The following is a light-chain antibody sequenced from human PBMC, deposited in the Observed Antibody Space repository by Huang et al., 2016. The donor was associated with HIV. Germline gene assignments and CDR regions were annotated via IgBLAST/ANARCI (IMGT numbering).Light chain of an antibody. Sequence: ETVMTQSPATLSVSPGERATLSCRASQSVSSNLAWYQQKPGQAPRLLIYGASTRATGIPARFSGSGSGTEFTLTISSLQSEDFAFYYCHQYNNWPYTFGQGTKLEIK. CDR2: GAS. J-gene: IGKJ2*01. CDR1: QSVSSN. CDR3: HQYNNWPYT. V-gene: IGKV3-15*01.